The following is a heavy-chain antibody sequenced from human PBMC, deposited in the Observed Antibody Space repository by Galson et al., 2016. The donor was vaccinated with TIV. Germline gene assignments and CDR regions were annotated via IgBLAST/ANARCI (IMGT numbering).Heavy chain of an antibody. D-gene: IGHD4-17*01. CDR1: GYTFTSYD. J-gene: IGHJ4*02. CDR3: ARSGDYGDY. Sequence: SCKASGYTFTSYDINWVRQATGQGLEWMGWMNPNSGNTGYAQKFRGRVTMTRNTSVGTAYMELSSLTSEDTAVYYCARSGDYGDYWGQGTLVTVSS. V-gene: IGHV1-8*02. CDR2: MNPNSGNT.